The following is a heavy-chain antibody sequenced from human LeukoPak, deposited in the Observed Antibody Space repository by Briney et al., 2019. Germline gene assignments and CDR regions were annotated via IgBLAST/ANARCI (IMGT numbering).Heavy chain of an antibody. Sequence: GGSLRLSCAASGFTFNSYIMSWVRQAPGKGLEWVAIIWSDGSNKYYADSVKGRFTISRDNSKNTLFLQMNSLRAEDTAVYYCARDFLSVYGDRGGLDYWGQGTLVTVSS. CDR1: GFTFNSYI. CDR3: ARDFLSVYGDRGGLDY. CDR2: IWSDGSNK. J-gene: IGHJ4*02. D-gene: IGHD4-17*01. V-gene: IGHV3-33*08.